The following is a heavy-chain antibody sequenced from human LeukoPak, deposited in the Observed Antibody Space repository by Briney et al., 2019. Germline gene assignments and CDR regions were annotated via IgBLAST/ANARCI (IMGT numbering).Heavy chain of an antibody. Sequence: GGSLRLSCAASGFPFSSYSMNWVRQAPGKGLEWVSSISSSSSYIYYADSVKGRFTISRDNAKNSLYLQMNSLRAEDTAVYYCAIQPGARLGIYWGQGTLVTVSS. CDR2: ISSSSSYI. D-gene: IGHD7-27*01. J-gene: IGHJ4*02. V-gene: IGHV3-21*01. CDR1: GFPFSSYS. CDR3: AIQPGARLGIY.